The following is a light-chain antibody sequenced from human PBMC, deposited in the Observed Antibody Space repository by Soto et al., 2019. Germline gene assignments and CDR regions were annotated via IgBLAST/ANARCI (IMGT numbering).Light chain of an antibody. CDR2: VAS. V-gene: IGKV1-12*01. J-gene: IGKJ4*02. CDR3: QQTNSFPLT. CDR1: QGVSSR. Sequence: DIQMTQSPSSVSASVGDTVAITCRASQGVSSRLAWYQQKPGTAPKVLISVASSLQSGVPSRFSGSGSGTDVTLTISSLQPEDFATYYCQQTNSFPLTFGGGTKVEIK.